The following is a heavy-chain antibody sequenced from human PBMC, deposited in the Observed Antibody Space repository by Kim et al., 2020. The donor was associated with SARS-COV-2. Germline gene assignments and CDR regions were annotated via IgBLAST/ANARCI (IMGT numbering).Heavy chain of an antibody. V-gene: IGHV3-30*04. J-gene: IGHJ5*02. CDR2: ISYDGSNK. D-gene: IGHD2-2*01. CDR1: GFTFSSYA. Sequence: GGSLRLSCAASGFTFSSYAMHWVRQAPGKGLEWVAVISYDGSNKYYADSVKGRFTISRDNSKNTLYLQMNSLRAEDTAVYYCARDGPPTFSPLGYCSSTSCYLGWGWFDPWGQGTLVTVSS. CDR3: ARDGPPTFSPLGYCSSTSCYLGWGWFDP.